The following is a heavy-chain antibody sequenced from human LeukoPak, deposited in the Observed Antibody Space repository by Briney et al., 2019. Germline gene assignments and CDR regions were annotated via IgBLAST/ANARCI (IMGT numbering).Heavy chain of an antibody. CDR2: IYYSGTT. D-gene: IGHD1-26*01. Sequence: PSETLSLTCTVSGGSISSGGYYWSWIRQHPGKGLEWIGYIYYSGTTNYNPSLKSRVTISVDTSKNQFSLRLTSVTAADTAVYYCARHRVGITRDFDYWGQGTLVTVSS. V-gene: IGHV4-61*08. CDR1: GGSISSGGYY. CDR3: ARHRVGITRDFDY. J-gene: IGHJ4*02.